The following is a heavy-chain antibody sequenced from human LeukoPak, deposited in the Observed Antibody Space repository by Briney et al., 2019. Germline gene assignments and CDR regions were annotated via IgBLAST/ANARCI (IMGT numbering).Heavy chain of an antibody. CDR2: ISSSSSYT. CDR1: GFTFSTYW. D-gene: IGHD6-13*01. CDR3: ARISSSRDWFDP. Sequence: GGSLRLSCAASGFTFSTYWMNWVRQAPGKGLEWVSYISSSSSYTNYADSVKGRFTISRDNAKNSLYLQMNSLRAEDTAVYYCARISSSRDWFDPWGQGTLVTVSS. V-gene: IGHV3-21*05. J-gene: IGHJ5*02.